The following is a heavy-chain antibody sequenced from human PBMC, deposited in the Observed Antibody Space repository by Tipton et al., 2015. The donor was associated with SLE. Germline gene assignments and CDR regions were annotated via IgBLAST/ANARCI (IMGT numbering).Heavy chain of an antibody. J-gene: IGHJ5*02. V-gene: IGHV4-59*11. Sequence: TLSLTCTVSGGSISSHYWSWIRQPPGKGLEWIGYIYYSGSTNYNPSLKSRVTISVDTSKNQFSLKLSSMTAADTAVYYCARERWELDPWGQGTLVTVSS. CDR1: GGSISSHY. CDR2: IYYSGST. CDR3: ARERWELDP. D-gene: IGHD4-23*01.